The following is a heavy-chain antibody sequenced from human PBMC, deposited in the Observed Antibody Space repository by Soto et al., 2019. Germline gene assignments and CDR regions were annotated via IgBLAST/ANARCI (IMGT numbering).Heavy chain of an antibody. CDR2: IHHTGRT. CDR1: GDSVNSGY. D-gene: IGHD1-1*01. CDR3: ARTDAYNSSFFDS. Sequence: QVQLQEMGPGLVKPSQTLTITCTVSGDSVNSGYWSWIRQVPGKGLEWMGNIHHTGRTFYNPSLNSRVAISIDTSKPLFSLKMRSISAADTAVYYCARTDAYNSSFFDSWGQGTVVTVSS. V-gene: IGHV4-30-4*01. J-gene: IGHJ4*02.